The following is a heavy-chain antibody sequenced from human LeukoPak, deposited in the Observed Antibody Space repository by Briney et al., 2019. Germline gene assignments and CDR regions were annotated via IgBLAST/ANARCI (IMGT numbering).Heavy chain of an antibody. J-gene: IGHJ3*02. CDR1: GYTFTGYF. CDR2: INPNSGGT. CDR3: ATLDWYSRDFDI. V-gene: IGHV1-2*02. D-gene: IGHD3-9*01. Sequence: ASVKVSCKASGYTFTGYFMHWVRQAPGQGREWMGWINPNSGGTYYAQKFQARVTMTRDTSISSAYMELGRLESHDTAVYYCATLDWYSRDFDIWGQGTMVTVSS.